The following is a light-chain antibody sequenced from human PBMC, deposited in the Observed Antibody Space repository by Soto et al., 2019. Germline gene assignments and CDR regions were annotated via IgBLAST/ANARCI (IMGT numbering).Light chain of an antibody. CDR2: SAS. V-gene: IGKV3-15*01. CDR3: QQYHNWPWT. CDR1: QTISSN. J-gene: IGKJ1*01. Sequence: DRVMTQSPATLSVSPGDRATLSCRASQTISSNLAWYQQKPGQAPRLLIHSASTRATGIPARFSGSGSGTEFTLTISSLQSEDFAVCYCQQYHNWPWTFGQGTEVEIK.